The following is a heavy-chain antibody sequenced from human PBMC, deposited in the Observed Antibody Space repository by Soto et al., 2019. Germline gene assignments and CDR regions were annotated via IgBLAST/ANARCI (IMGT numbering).Heavy chain of an antibody. J-gene: IGHJ5*01. D-gene: IGHD3-10*01. CDR2: IYSSGIT. CDR3: ARQRTGSGNLLWFDS. V-gene: IGHV4-59*08. CDR1: GGSVSGYY. Sequence: SETLSLTCTVSGGSVSGYYWSWVRQPTGKGLEWIGHIYSSGITKYNPSLTSRVTISIDTSNNHFSLKLSFVTAADTALYYCARQRTGSGNLLWFDSWGQGTLVTVSS.